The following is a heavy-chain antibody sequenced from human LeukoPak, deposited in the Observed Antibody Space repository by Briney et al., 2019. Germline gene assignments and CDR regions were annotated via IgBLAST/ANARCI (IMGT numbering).Heavy chain of an antibody. CDR3: AREYISGIVGATNFDY. Sequence: PSETLSLTCAVYGGSFSGYYWSWIRQPPGKGLEWIGEINHSGSTNYNPSLKSRVTISVDTSKNQFSLKLSSVTAADTAVYYCAREYISGIVGATNFDYWGQGTLVTVSS. CDR2: INHSGST. D-gene: IGHD1-26*01. J-gene: IGHJ4*02. CDR1: GGSFSGYY. V-gene: IGHV4-34*01.